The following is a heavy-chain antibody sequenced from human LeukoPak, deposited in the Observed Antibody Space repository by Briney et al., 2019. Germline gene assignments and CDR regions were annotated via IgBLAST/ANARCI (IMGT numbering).Heavy chain of an antibody. J-gene: IGHJ6*03. CDR1: GGSIDSSSYY. CDR3: ARQRADYFYHYMDV. CDR2: IYYSGTT. V-gene: IGHV4-39*01. Sequence: SETLSLTCTVSGGSIDSSSYYWDWIRQPPGKGLEWLGNIYYSGTTFYTSSLKSRVTISTDMSENQFSLRLTSVTAADTAVYYCARQRADYFYHYMDVWGKGTTVIVSS.